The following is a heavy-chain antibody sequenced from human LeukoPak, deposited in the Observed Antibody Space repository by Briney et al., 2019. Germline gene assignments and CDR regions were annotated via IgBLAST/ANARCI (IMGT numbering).Heavy chain of an antibody. CDR1: GYTFTSYD. CDR2: MNPNSGNT. D-gene: IGHD3-3*01. J-gene: IGHJ5*02. CDR3: ARGHYVLRFLETNWFDP. V-gene: IGHV1-8*01. Sequence: ASVKVSCKASGYTFTSYDINWGRQDTGQGLEWMGWMNPNSGNTGYAQKFQGRVTMTRNTSISTAYMELSSLRSEDTAVYYCARGHYVLRFLETNWFDPWGKGTLVTVS.